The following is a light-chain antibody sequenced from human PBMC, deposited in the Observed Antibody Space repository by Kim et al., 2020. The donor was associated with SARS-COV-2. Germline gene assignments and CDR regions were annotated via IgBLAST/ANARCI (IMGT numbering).Light chain of an antibody. CDR3: QQYDNLPMYT. CDR2: DAS. Sequence: DIQMTQSPSSLSASVGDRVTITCQASQDISNYLNWYQQKPGKAPKLLIDDASNLETGVPSRFSGSGSGTDFTFTISSLQPEDIATYYCQQYDNLPMYTFGQGTKLEI. V-gene: IGKV1-33*01. J-gene: IGKJ2*01. CDR1: QDISNY.